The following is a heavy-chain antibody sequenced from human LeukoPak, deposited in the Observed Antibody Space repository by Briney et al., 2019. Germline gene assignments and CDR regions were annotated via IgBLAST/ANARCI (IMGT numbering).Heavy chain of an antibody. V-gene: IGHV1-18*01. Sequence: ASVKVSCKASGYTFTSYGISWVRLAPGQGLEWMGWISAYNGNTNYAQKLQGRVTMTTDTSTSTAYMELRSLRSDDTAVYYCARDASYSYGYDLDYWGQGTLVTVSS. D-gene: IGHD5-18*01. CDR3: ARDASYSYGYDLDY. J-gene: IGHJ4*02. CDR1: GYTFTSYG. CDR2: ISAYNGNT.